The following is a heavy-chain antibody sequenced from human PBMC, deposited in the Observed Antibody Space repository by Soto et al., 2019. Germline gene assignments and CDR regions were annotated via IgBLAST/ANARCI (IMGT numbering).Heavy chain of an antibody. V-gene: IGHV4-39*01. CDR2: ISHDGHA. D-gene: IGHD4-17*01. Sequence: SETLSLTCSILGDSISDTRFYWGWVRQSPEKGLEWIGSISHDGHAYYNPSLKSRVTLFADTSRNQFSLTMKSVTVADTAPYFWARQVYGDYLGGNWFDPWGQGALVTVSS. CDR3: ARQVYGDYLGGNWFDP. J-gene: IGHJ5*02. CDR1: GDSISDTRFY.